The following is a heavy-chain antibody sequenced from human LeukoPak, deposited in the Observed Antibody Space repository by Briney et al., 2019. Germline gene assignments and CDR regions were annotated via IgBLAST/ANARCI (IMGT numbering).Heavy chain of an antibody. CDR1: GGSISSYY. D-gene: IGHD6-13*01. CDR2: IYYSGST. J-gene: IGHJ4*02. CDR3: ASYSSTWPNYYFDY. Sequence: SETLSLTCTVSGGSISSYYWNWIRQPPGEGLEWVGYIYYSGSTHYNPSLKSRVTISVDTSKNQFSLKLSSVTAADTAVYFCASYSSTWPNYYFDYWGQGILVTVSS. V-gene: IGHV4-59*08.